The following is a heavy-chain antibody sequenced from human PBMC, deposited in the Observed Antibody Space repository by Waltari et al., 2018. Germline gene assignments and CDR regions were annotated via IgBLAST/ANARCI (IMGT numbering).Heavy chain of an antibody. CDR2: IKSKTDGGTI. V-gene: IGHV3-15*02. Sequence: EVQLVESGGTLVQPGGSLRLSCATSGFTFSNAWMTWVRQAPGKGLEGVARIKSKTDGGTIDYAAPVKGRFTISRDDSKNTLYLQMNSLKTEDTAVYYCTTVGSSWGFDYWGQGTLVTVSS. CDR3: TTVGSSWGFDY. D-gene: IGHD6-13*01. J-gene: IGHJ4*02. CDR1: GFTFSNAW.